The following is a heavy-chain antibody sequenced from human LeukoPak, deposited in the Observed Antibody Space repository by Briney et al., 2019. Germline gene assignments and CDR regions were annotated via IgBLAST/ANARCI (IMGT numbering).Heavy chain of an antibody. Sequence: ASVKVSCKASGYTFTSYDINWVRQATGQGLEWMGWMNPNSGNTGYAQKFQGRVTMTRNTSISTAYMELSSLRSEDTAVYYCARGAPSQFLPYYYGMDVWGQGTTVTVSS. D-gene: IGHD2-21*01. CDR1: GYTFTSYD. J-gene: IGHJ6*02. CDR3: ARGAPSQFLPYYYGMDV. CDR2: MNPNSGNT. V-gene: IGHV1-8*01.